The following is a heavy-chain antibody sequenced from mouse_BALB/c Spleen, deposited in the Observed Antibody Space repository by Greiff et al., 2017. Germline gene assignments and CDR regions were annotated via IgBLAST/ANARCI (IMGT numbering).Heavy chain of an antibody. J-gene: IGHJ2*01. CDR1: GFTFSNYW. Sequence: EVQLVESGGGLVQPGGSMKLSCVASGFTFSNYWMNWVRQSPEKGLEWVAEIRLKSNNYATHYAESVKGRFTISRDDSKSSVYLQMNNLRAEDTGIYYCTRGGYYGSSYYFDYWGQGTTLTVSS. V-gene: IGHV6-6*02. D-gene: IGHD1-1*01. CDR3: TRGGYYGSSYYFDY. CDR2: IRLKSNNYAT.